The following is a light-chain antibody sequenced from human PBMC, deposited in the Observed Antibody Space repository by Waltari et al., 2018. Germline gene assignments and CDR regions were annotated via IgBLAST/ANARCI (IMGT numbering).Light chain of an antibody. CDR3: QEYDSFSRT. CDR2: EAS. CDR1: KY. J-gene: IGKJ3*01. V-gene: IGKV1-33*01. Sequence: KYLNWYQHKPGKAPRLLIHEASNLEAGVPSRFSGSGFGTSFTLTIDSLQPDDIATYYCQEYDSFSRTFGPGTKVEI.